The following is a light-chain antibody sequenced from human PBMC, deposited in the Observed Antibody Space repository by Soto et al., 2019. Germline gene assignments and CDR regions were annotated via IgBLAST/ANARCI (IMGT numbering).Light chain of an antibody. V-gene: IGKV2-30*01. Sequence: DVVMTQSPLSLPVTLGQPASISCRSSQSLVYSDGNTYLNWFQQRPDQSPRRLIYKVSNRDSGVPDRFSGSGSGTDFTLKISRVEAEDVGVYYCMQGTHWPPRWTFGQGTKVEIK. CDR3: MQGTHWPPRWT. J-gene: IGKJ1*01. CDR1: QSLVYSDGNTY. CDR2: KVS.